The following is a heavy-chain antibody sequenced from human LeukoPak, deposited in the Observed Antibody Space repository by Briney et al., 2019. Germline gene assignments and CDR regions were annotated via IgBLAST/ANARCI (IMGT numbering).Heavy chain of an antibody. J-gene: IGHJ4*02. CDR2: ISSSGSTI. V-gene: IGHV3-48*03. Sequence: PGGSLRLSCAASGFTFSSYEMNWVRQAPGKGLEWVSYISSSGSTIYYADSVKGRFTISRDNAKNSLYLQMNSLKTEDTAVYYCTTHVYYYASGGFFYSDYWGRGTLVTVSS. CDR3: TTHVYYYASGGFFYSDY. CDR1: GFTFSSYE. D-gene: IGHD3-22*01.